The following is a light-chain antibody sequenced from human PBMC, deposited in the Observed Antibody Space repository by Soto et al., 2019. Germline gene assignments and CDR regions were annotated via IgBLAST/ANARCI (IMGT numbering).Light chain of an antibody. J-gene: IGKJ4*01. CDR2: GAS. CDR3: QQNGRSPRLT. CDR1: QSVSSSY. Sequence: EIVLTQSPGTLYLSPGERATLSCRASQSVSSSYLAWYQQKPGQAPRLLIYGASSRATGIPHRFSGSGCGTDFILTISRLQHEDFAVFYCQQNGRSPRLTFGAGTKVEIK. V-gene: IGKV3-20*01.